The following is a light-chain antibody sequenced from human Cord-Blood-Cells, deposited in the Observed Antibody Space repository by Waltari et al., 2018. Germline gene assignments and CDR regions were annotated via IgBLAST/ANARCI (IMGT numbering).Light chain of an antibody. V-gene: IGLV2-8*01. J-gene: IGLJ3*02. CDR3: SSYAGSNNFV. CDR2: EVS. CDR1: CSDVGGYNY. Sequence: QSALTQPPSASGSPGQSVTISCTGTCSDVGGYNYVSWYQQHPGKAPKLMIYEVSQWPSGLPERFAGSNSANTASLTVSGLQAEDEADYYCSSYAGSNNFVFGGGTKLTVL.